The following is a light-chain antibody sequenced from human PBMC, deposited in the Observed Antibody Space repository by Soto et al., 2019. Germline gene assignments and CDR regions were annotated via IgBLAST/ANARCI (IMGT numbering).Light chain of an antibody. CDR1: QSISSNS. CDR2: GVS. Sequence: EIVLTQSPGTLSLSPGERATLSCRASQSISSNSLVWYQQKPGQAPRLLIYGVSSRATGIPDRFSGSGSGTDFTLTISRLEPEDFAVYYCQQYGSSPYTFGQGTKVEIK. CDR3: QQYGSSPYT. V-gene: IGKV3-20*01. J-gene: IGKJ2*01.